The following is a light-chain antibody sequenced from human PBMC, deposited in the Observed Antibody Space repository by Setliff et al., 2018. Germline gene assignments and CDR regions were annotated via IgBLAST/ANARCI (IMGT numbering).Light chain of an antibody. Sequence: ENVLTQSPDTLSLSPGERATLSCRASESVTTYLAWYQQKPGQAPRLLIYDSSNRASGVPARFSGSGSGSDFTLTISSLEPEDFAVYYCQQRTSWPPTFGGGTKVDIK. J-gene: IGKJ4*01. V-gene: IGKV3-11*01. CDR2: DSS. CDR3: QQRTSWPPT. CDR1: ESVTTY.